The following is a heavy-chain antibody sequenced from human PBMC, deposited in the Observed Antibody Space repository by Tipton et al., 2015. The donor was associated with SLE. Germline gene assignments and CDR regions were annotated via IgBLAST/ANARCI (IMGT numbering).Heavy chain of an antibody. D-gene: IGHD3-10*01. CDR3: ARERLLWPRGNFDI. CDR2: FYTPGNN. J-gene: IGHJ3*02. CDR1: GGAISSDSHC. V-gene: IGHV4-61*02. Sequence: TLSLTCTVSGGAISSDSHCWTWIRQPAGKGLEWIGRFYTPGNNHSNPSLKSRVTMSVDTSKNQFSLQLSSVTVADTAVYYCARERLLWPRGNFDIWGQGIMVTVSA.